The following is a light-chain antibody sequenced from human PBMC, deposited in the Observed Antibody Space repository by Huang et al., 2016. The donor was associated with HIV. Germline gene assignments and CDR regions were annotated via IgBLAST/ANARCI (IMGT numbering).Light chain of an antibody. CDR1: QRINSY. CDR3: QQSYTAPWT. Sequence: DIQMTQSPSSLSASVGDRVTITCRASQRINSYLSWYQQKAGKAPTLLIFSASTLRSGVPSRFSGSGSATEYTLTISSLQPEDFATYFCQQSYTAPWTFGQGTKVEF. J-gene: IGKJ1*01. V-gene: IGKV1-39*01. CDR2: SAS.